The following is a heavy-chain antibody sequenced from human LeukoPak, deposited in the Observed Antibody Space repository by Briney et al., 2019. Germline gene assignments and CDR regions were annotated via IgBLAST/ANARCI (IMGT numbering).Heavy chain of an antibody. CDR2: IPYHENNK. D-gene: IGHD2-21*01. CDR1: GFTFSRYG. J-gene: IGHJ5*02. V-gene: IGHV3-30*02. CDR3: VRTVILKNWFDP. Sequence: GGSLRLSCAASGFTFSRYGMHWVRQAPGKGLEWVAFIPYHENNKYHADSVKGRFTISRDDAKNTVYLQMNSLRAEDTAVYYCVRTVILKNWFDPWGQGTLVTVPS.